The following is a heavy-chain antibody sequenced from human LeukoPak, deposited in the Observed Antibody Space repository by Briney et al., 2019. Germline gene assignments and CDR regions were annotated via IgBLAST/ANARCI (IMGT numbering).Heavy chain of an antibody. CDR2: ISGSGGST. V-gene: IGHV3-23*01. CDR1: GVTFISYA. CDR3: AKGRGSSETYYFDY. D-gene: IGHD6-6*01. Sequence: PGGSLRLSCAASGVTFISYAMTWVRQAPGERLEWGLGISGSGGSTYYTDSVKGRFTISRDNSKNTLYLQLNSVRAEDTAVYYCAKGRGSSETYYFDYWGQGTLVAVSS. J-gene: IGHJ4*02.